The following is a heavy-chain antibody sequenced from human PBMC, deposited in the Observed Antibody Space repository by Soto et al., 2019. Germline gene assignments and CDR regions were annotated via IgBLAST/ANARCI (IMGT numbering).Heavy chain of an antibody. V-gene: IGHV2-5*02. Sequence: QMTLKESGPTLVKPTQTLTLACIFSGFSFSADGVGVGWIRQPPGKALEWLALIYWDDDTHYRPSLKSRLTITKDSSKNQVVLTTTNMDPLDTATYYCAHAFGGTSWPNDAFDVWGQGTVVTVSS. J-gene: IGHJ3*01. CDR2: IYWDDDT. D-gene: IGHD3-16*01. CDR3: AHAFGGTSWPNDAFDV. CDR1: GFSFSADGVG.